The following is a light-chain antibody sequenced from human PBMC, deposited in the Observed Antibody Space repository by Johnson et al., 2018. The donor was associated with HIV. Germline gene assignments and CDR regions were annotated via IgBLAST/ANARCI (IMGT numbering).Light chain of an antibody. Sequence: QAVLTQPPSVSAAPGQKVTISCSGSSSNIGNNYVSWYQQLPGTAPKLLIYENNKRPSGIPDRFSGSSSGTSATLAITGLPPGDEADYYCGAWDSRLSVCVFGPGTKVTVL. CDR2: ENN. V-gene: IGLV1-51*02. CDR3: GAWDSRLSVCV. CDR1: SSNIGNNY. J-gene: IGLJ1*01.